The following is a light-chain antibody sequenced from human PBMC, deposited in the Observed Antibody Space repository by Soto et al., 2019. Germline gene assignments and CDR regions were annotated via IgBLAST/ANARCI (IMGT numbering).Light chain of an antibody. CDR2: DAS. CDR3: QQYENLPT. CDR1: QSISSY. V-gene: IGKV1-33*01. Sequence: IHMTQSASSLSASVGDRVTITCRASQSISSYLNWYQQKPGKAPKLLIYDASNLEAGVPSRFRGSGSGTDFTFTISRLKPEDIATYYCQQYENLPTFGQGTRLEIK. J-gene: IGKJ5*01.